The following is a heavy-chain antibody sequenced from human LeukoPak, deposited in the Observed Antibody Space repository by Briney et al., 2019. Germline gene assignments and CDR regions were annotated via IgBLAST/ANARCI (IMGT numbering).Heavy chain of an antibody. CDR1: GGSISSGGYS. CDR3: ARSTAYDILTGYKEKPNWFDP. CDR2: IYHSGST. V-gene: IGHV4-30-2*01. Sequence: SYTLSLTCSVSGGSISSGGYSWSWIRQPPGKGLEWIGYIYHSGSTYYNPSLKSRVTISVDRSKNQFSLKLSSVTAADTAVYYCARSTAYDILTGYKEKPNWFDPWGQGTLVTVSS. J-gene: IGHJ5*02. D-gene: IGHD3-9*01.